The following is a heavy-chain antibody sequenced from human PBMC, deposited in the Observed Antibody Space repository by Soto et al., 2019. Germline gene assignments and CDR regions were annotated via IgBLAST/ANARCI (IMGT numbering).Heavy chain of an antibody. CDR3: ASGIQPWLRRIINGYSG. D-gene: IGHD5-12*01. J-gene: IGHJ4*02. Sequence: QVQLVQSGAEVKKPESSVKVACKAPGGTFSTYAISWVRQAPGQGLEWMGGISPMFGTANYAQRFQDRVTITADESTNTDYMELSSLRSEDPAVYFCASGIQPWLRRIINGYSGWGQGTLVTVSS. CDR2: ISPMFGTA. V-gene: IGHV1-69*12. CDR1: GGTFSTYA.